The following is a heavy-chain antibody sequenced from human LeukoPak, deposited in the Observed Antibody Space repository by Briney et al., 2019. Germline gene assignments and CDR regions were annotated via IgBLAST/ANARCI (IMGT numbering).Heavy chain of an antibody. V-gene: IGHV3-7*01. CDR2: IKQDGSEK. CDR3: ARSCSSTSCYAVWFDP. D-gene: IGHD2-2*01. J-gene: IGHJ5*02. CDR1: GFTFSSYW. Sequence: GGSLRLSCAASGFTFSSYWMSWVRQAPGKGLEWVANIKQDGSEKYYVDSVKGRFTISRDNAKNSLYLQMNSLRAEDTAVYYCARSCSSTSCYAVWFDPWGRGTLLTVSS.